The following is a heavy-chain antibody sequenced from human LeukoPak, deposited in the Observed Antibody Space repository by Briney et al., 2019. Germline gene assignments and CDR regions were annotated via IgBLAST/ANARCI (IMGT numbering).Heavy chain of an antibody. V-gene: IGHV4-39*01. CDR3: ARGARRRGDGYNQINRYYFDY. J-gene: IGHJ4*02. CDR2: IYYSGST. CDR1: GGSISSSSYY. Sequence: SETLSLTCTVSGGSISSSSYYWGWIRQPPGKGLEWIGSIYYSGSTYYNPSLKSRVTISVDTSKNQFSLKLSSVTAADTAVYYCARGARRRGDGYNQINRYYFDYWGQGTLVTVSS. D-gene: IGHD5-24*01.